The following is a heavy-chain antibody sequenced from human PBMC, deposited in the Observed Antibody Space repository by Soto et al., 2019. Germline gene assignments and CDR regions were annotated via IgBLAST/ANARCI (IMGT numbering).Heavy chain of an antibody. Sequence: SETLSLTCNVSGGSITSYYWSWIRQPPGKGLEWIGYIYYIGTTNYNPSLKSRVTISVDRSKNQFSLKLTSVTAADTAVYYCAVSVAASGTYYYYYGVDVWGPGTTVTVSS. CDR2: IYYIGTT. J-gene: IGHJ6*02. V-gene: IGHV4-59*01. CDR1: GGSITSYY. CDR3: AVSVAASGTYYYYYGVDV. D-gene: IGHD6-13*01.